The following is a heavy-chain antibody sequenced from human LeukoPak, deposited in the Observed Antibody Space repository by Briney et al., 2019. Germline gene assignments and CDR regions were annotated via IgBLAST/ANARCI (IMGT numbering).Heavy chain of an antibody. J-gene: IGHJ3*02. CDR1: GGSFSGYY. V-gene: IGHV4-59*10. D-gene: IGHD2-21*02. CDR2: IYTSGST. CDR3: ARSMVTAPAGAFDI. Sequence: PSETLSLTCAVYGGSFSGYYWSWIRQPAGKGLEWIGRIYTSGSTNYNTSLKSRVTMSVDTSKNQFSLKLSSVTAADTAVYYCARSMVTAPAGAFDIWGQGTMVTVSS.